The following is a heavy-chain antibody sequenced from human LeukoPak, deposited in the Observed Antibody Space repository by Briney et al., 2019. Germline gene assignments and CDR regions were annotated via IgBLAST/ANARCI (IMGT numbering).Heavy chain of an antibody. D-gene: IGHD1-26*01. CDR1: GGTFSSYA. V-gene: IGHV1-69*04. CDR3: ARAGIGYSGSYPAEY. CDR2: IIPIFGIA. Sequence: GASVKVSCKASGGTFSSYAISWVRQAPGQGLEWMGRIIPIFGIANYAQKFQGRVTITADKSTSTAYMELSSLRSEDTAVYYCARAGIGYSGSYPAEYWGQGTLVTVSS. J-gene: IGHJ4*02.